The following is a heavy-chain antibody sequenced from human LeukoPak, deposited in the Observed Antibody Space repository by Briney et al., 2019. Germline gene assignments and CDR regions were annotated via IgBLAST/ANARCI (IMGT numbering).Heavy chain of an antibody. J-gene: IGHJ4*02. V-gene: IGHV1-2*06. D-gene: IGHD6-13*01. Sequence: ASVKVSCKASGYTFTGYYMHWVRQAPGQGLEWMGRINPNSGGTNYAPKFQGRVTMTRDTSISTAYMELSRLRSDDTAVYYCARSYSSSWYYFDYWGQGTLVTVSS. CDR1: GYTFTGYY. CDR2: INPNSGGT. CDR3: ARSYSSSWYYFDY.